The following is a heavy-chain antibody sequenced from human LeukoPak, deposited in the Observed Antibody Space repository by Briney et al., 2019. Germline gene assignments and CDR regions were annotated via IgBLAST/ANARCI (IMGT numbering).Heavy chain of an antibody. J-gene: IGHJ4*02. CDR1: GFTFSNHG. CDR2: ISGSGGST. CDR3: AKDSETLRYFDWLLLPPDY. V-gene: IGHV3-23*01. Sequence: PGGSLRLSCAASGFTFSNHGMNWVRQAPGKGLEWVSGISGSGGSTYYADSVKGRFTISRDNSKNTLYLQMNSLRAEDTAVYYCAKDSETLRYFDWLLLPPDYWGQGTLVTVSS. D-gene: IGHD3-9*01.